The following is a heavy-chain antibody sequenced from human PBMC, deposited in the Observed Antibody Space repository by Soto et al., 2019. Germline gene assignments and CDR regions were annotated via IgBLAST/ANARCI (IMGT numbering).Heavy chain of an antibody. Sequence: QVQLVESGGGVVQPGRSLRLSCAASGFTFSSYAMHWVRQAPGKGLEWVAVISYDGSNKYYADSVKGRFTISRDNSKNTLHLQMNSLRAEDTAVYYCARDWEYIVVVVAVPHEYYFDYSGQGTLVTVSS. CDR1: GFTFSSYA. CDR3: ARDWEYIVVVVAVPHEYYFDY. D-gene: IGHD2-15*01. V-gene: IGHV3-30-3*01. J-gene: IGHJ4*02. CDR2: ISYDGSNK.